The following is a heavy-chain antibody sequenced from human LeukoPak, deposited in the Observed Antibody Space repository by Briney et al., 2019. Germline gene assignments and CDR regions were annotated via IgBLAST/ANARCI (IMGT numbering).Heavy chain of an antibody. CDR2: IQFDGSNK. Sequence: GGSLRLSCATPGFTFHNYDMHWVRQAPGKGLEWVAFIQFDGSNKYYADSVKGRFTISRDNAKNSLYLQMNSLRAEDTAVYYCAKEGYDAFDIWGQGTMVTVSS. V-gene: IGHV3-30*02. CDR3: AKEGYDAFDI. CDR1: GFTFHNYD. D-gene: IGHD3-22*01. J-gene: IGHJ3*02.